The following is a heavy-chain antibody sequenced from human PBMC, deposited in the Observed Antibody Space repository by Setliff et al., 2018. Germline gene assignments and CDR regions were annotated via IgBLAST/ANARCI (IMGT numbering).Heavy chain of an antibody. CDR3: ARPSHWDNALDI. D-gene: IGHD7-27*01. J-gene: IGHJ3*02. CDR1: GYTFINYG. V-gene: IGHV1-18*01. Sequence: GASVKVSCKASGYTFINYGISWVRQAPGQGLEWMGRISTYNGDTNYAQKIQGRVIMTTDTSTNTAHMELRSLSSDDTAMYYCARPSHWDNALDIWGQGTMVTVSS. CDR2: ISTYNGDT.